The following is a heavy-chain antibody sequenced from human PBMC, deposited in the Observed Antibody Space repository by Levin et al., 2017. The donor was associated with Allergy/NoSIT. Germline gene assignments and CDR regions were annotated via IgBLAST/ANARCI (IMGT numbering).Heavy chain of an antibody. CDR2: IYYSGST. CDR1: GGSISSGGYY. Sequence: PSETLSLTCTVSGGSISSGGYYWSWIRQHPGKGLEWIGYIYYSGSTYYNPSLKSRVTISVDTSKNQFSLKLSSVTAADTAVYYCARDRGKLGDCSGGSCPVGGWFDPWGQGTLVTVSS. CDR3: ARDRGKLGDCSGGSCPVGGWFDP. D-gene: IGHD2-15*01. V-gene: IGHV4-31*03. J-gene: IGHJ5*02.